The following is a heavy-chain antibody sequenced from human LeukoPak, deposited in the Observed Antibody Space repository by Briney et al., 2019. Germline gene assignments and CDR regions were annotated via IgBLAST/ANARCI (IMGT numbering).Heavy chain of an antibody. CDR1: GGSISSYY. J-gene: IGHJ4*02. CDR3: VGGPGWLVQY. V-gene: IGHV4-59*01. CDR2: IHYTRST. D-gene: IGHD6-19*01. Sequence: PSETLSLTCSVSGGSISSYYWSWIRQPPGKGLEWIGYIHYTRSTNYNPSLRSRVAISVDASKNQFSLNLSSVTAADTAVYYCVGGPGWLVQYWGQGSLVTVSS.